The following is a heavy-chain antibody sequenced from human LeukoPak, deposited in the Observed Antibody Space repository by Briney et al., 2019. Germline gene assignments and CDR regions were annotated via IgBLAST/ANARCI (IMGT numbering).Heavy chain of an antibody. CDR1: GGSISSYH. J-gene: IGHJ4*02. D-gene: IGHD6-19*01. CDR2: IHYSGST. V-gene: IGHV4-59*01. CDR3: ARGTYSSAWYAY. Sequence: PSETLSLTCTVSGGSISSYHRSWIRQPPGKGLEWIGYIHYSGSTSYNPSLKSRVTISVDTSKNQFSLKLSSLTAADTAVYYCARGTYSSAWYAYWGQGTLVTVSS.